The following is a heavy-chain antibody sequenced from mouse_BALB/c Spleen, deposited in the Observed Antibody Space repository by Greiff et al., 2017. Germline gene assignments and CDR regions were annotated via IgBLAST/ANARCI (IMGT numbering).Heavy chain of an antibody. Sequence: EVQLQQSGAELVRSGASVKLSCTASGFNIKDYYMNWVKQRPEQGLEWIGWIDPENGETEYAPKFQGKATMTADTSSNTAYLQLSSLTSEDTAVYYCSAGGVYDGFAYWGQGTLVTVSA. CDR1: GFNIKDYY. CDR3: SAGGVYDGFAY. V-gene: IGHV14-4*02. J-gene: IGHJ3*01. D-gene: IGHD2-12*01. CDR2: IDPENGET.